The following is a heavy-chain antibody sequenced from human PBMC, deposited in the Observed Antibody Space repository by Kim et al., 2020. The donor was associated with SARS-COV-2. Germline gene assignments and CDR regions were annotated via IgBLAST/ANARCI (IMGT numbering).Heavy chain of an antibody. J-gene: IGHJ4*02. D-gene: IGHD6-19*01. Sequence: KYSQKFQGRVTITRDTSASTAYMELSSLRSEDTAVYYCARVGIAVAGRDYWGQGTLVTVSS. V-gene: IGHV1-3*01. CDR3: ARVGIAVAGRDY.